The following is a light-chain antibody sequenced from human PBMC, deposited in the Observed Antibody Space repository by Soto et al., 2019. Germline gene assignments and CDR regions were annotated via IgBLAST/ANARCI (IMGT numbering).Light chain of an antibody. Sequence: DIQMTQSPSSLSASVGDRVTITCRASQSISSYLNWYQQKPGKAPKLLIYAASSLQSGVPSRFSGSGSGTGFTPPISSRQPEDFGGYYCQQNYRTPITFGQGTRLEMK. CDR2: AAS. J-gene: IGKJ5*01. CDR3: QQNYRTPIT. V-gene: IGKV1-39*01. CDR1: QSISSY.